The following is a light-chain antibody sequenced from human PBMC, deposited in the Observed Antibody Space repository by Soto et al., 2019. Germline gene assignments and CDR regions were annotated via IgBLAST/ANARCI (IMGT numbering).Light chain of an antibody. J-gene: IGLJ2*01. CDR2: TNN. CDR1: SSNIGSNT. CDR3: AAWDDSLNGPV. V-gene: IGLV1-44*01. Sequence: QSVLTQPPSASGTPGQRVTMSCSGSSSNIGSNTVNWYQQLPGTAPKLLIYTNNQRPSGVPDRFSGSKSGTSASLAISGLQSDDEADYYCAAWDDSLNGPVFGGGTKLTVL.